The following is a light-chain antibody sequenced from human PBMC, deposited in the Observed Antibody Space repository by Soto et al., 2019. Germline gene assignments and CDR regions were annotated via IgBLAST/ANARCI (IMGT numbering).Light chain of an antibody. J-gene: IGKJ1*01. CDR1: QSINSN. CDR2: GAS. CDR3: QQYNSYPWT. Sequence: EIVMTQSPATLSVSPGERATLSCRASQSINSNLAWYQQKPGQAPRLLIYGASTRATGIPARFSGSGSGTEFTLTIRSLQSEDFALYYCQQYNSYPWTFGQGTKVEIK. V-gene: IGKV3-15*01.